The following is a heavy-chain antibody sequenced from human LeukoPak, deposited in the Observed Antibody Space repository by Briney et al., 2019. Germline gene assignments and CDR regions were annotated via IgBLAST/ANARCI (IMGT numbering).Heavy chain of an antibody. J-gene: IGHJ5*02. V-gene: IGHV1-18*01. CDR1: GGTFSSYA. Sequence: ASVKVSCKASGGTFSSYAISWVRQAPGQGLEWMGWISAYNGNTNHAEKFQGRVTMTTDTSTTTAYMELRSLRSDDTAVYYCVRSRGSLYYFSSGYSLLAPGGQGPLVTVSS. D-gene: IGHD3-22*01. CDR3: VRSRGSLYYFSSGYSLLAP. CDR2: ISAYNGNT.